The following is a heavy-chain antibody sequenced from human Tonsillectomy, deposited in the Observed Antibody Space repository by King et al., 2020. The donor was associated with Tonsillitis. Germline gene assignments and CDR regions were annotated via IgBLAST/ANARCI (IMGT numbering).Heavy chain of an antibody. CDR1: EYSFNKYW. V-gene: IGHV5-51*03. CDR2: IYPGVSDT. CDR3: ARRQARPDHDAFDI. D-gene: IGHD6-6*01. Sequence: QLVQSGAEVKKPGESLKISCKGSEYSFNKYWIGWVRQMPGKGLEWMGNIYPGVSDTRYIPSFQGEVTISADKSISTVYLQWGSLEASDTGLYYCARRQARPDHDAFDIWGQGTAVTVSS. J-gene: IGHJ3*02.